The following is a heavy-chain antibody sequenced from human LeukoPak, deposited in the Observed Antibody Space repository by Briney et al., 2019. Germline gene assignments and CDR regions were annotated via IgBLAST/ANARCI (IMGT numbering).Heavy chain of an antibody. CDR2: ISDSGSAI. J-gene: IGHJ4*02. V-gene: IGHV3-11*01. CDR3: AKPINYDSSGYDN. Sequence: GGSLRLSCAASGFTFSDYYMSWIRQAPGKGLEWVSYISDSGSAISYADSVRGRFTNSRDNAKNSLYLQVNSLRAEDTAVYYCAKPINYDSSGYDNWGQGTLVTVSS. CDR1: GFTFSDYY. D-gene: IGHD3-22*01.